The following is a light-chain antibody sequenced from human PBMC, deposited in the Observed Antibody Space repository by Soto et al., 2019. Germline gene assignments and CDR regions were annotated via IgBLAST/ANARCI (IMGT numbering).Light chain of an antibody. CDR3: QQYGSLWFT. J-gene: IGKJ3*01. CDR2: GAS. Sequence: EIVLTQSPGTLSLSPGERATLSCRASQSVSSSYLAWYQQKPGQAPRLLIYGASSRATGIPDRFSGSGSGPDFTITISRLEPEDFAVYYCQQYGSLWFTFGPGTKVDIK. CDR1: QSVSSSY. V-gene: IGKV3-20*01.